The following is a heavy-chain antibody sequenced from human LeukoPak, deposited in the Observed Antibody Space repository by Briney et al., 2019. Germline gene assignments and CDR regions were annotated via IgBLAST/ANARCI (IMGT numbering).Heavy chain of an antibody. CDR3: ARQESGPYHYMDV. CDR2: VYYSVSS. J-gene: IGHJ6*03. CDR1: RGSISSYY. V-gene: IGHV4-59*08. D-gene: IGHD3-3*01. Sequence: SETLSLTCTVTRGSISSYYWTWIRQAPGKGLEWIGYVYYSVSSNYNPSLKSRVSISQDTSKHQVSLKLSSVTAADTAVYYCARQESGPYHYMDVWGKGTTVTVSS.